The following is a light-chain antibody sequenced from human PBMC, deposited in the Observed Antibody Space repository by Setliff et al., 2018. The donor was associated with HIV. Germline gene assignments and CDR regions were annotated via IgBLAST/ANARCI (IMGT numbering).Light chain of an antibody. CDR3: FSYTGSDTFA. Sequence: QSALSQPASVSGSPGQSITISCTGTPSDVGGFTLVSWYQKYPDRVPKLIIYDVTKRPSRVSDRSSGSKSANTASLTISGLQPEDEADYYCFSYTGSDTFAFGTGTKVTVL. CDR1: PSDVGGFTL. V-gene: IGLV2-23*02. CDR2: DVT. J-gene: IGLJ1*01.